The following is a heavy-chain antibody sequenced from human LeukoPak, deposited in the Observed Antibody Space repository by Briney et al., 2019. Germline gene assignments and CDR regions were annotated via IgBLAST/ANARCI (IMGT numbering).Heavy chain of an antibody. CDR3: AKVPRDGYNLFYGLDV. V-gene: IGHV3-23*01. CDR2: ISSSGGNT. D-gene: IGHD5-24*01. CDR1: GFTFSSYA. Sequence: PGGSLRLSCAASGFTFSSYAMSWVRQAPGKGLEWVSAISSSGGNTYYADSVKGRFTISRDNSKNTLYLQMNSLRAEDTAVYYCAKVPRDGYNLFYGLDVWGQGTTVTVSS. J-gene: IGHJ6*02.